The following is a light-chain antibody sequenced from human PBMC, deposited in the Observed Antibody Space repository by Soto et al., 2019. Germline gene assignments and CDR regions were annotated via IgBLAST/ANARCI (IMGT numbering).Light chain of an antibody. CDR1: QSISSSF. Sequence: EILLTQSPGILSLSPGERASLSRGASQSISSSFLAWYQQKPGQAPRLLIYGASSRATGIPDRFSGTGSETDFTLTISRLEPEDFAVYYCQQYDNSPITFGQGTRLEIK. CDR2: GAS. J-gene: IGKJ5*01. V-gene: IGKV3-20*01. CDR3: QQYDNSPIT.